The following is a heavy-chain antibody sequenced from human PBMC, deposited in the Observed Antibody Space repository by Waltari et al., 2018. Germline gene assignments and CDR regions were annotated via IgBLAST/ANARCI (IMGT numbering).Heavy chain of an antibody. CDR3: ARGPGRITIFGVVIKVNFYYYGMDV. CDR2: INHSGST. CDR1: GGSFSGYY. J-gene: IGHJ6*02. V-gene: IGHV4-34*01. D-gene: IGHD3-3*01. Sequence: QVQLQQWGAGLLKPSETLSLTCTVYGGSFSGYYWSWIRQPPGKGLEWIGEINHSGSTNYNPSLKSGVTISVDTSKNQFSLKLSSVTAADTAVYYCARGPGRITIFGVVIKVNFYYYGMDVWGQGTTVTVSS.